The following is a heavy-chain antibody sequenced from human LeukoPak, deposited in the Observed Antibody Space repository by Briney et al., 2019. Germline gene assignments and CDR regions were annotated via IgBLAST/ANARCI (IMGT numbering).Heavy chain of an antibody. CDR2: INHSGST. Sequence: SETLSLTCTVSGGSISSSSYYWGWIRQPPGKGLEWIGEINHSGSTNYNPSLKSRVTISVDTSKNQFSLKLSSVTAADTAVYYCARSGRVGAVLVLRYWGQGTLVTVSS. V-gene: IGHV4-39*07. D-gene: IGHD1-26*01. CDR3: ARSGRVGAVLVLRY. J-gene: IGHJ4*02. CDR1: GGSISSSSYY.